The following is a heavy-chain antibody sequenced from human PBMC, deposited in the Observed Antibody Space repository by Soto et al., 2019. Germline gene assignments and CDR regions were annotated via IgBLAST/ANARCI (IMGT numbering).Heavy chain of an antibody. D-gene: IGHD3-3*01. CDR1: GFTFSSYD. J-gene: IGHJ4*02. V-gene: IGHV3-13*01. CDR3: ASRYYDFWSGYYSY. CDR2: IGTAGDT. Sequence: PGASLRLSCAASGFTFSSYDMHWVRQATGKGLEWVSAIGTAGDTYYPGSVKGRFTISRENAKNSLYLQMNSLRAADTAVYYCASRYYDFWSGYYSYWGQGTLVTVS.